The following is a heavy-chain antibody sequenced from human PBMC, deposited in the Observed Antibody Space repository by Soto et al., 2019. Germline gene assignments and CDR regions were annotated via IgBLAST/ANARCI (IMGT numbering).Heavy chain of an antibody. CDR1: GGSISSYY. D-gene: IGHD2-15*01. V-gene: IGHV4-4*08. Sequence: SETLSLTCTVSGGSISSYYWSWIRQPPGKGLEWIGYFYTSGSTNYNPSLKSRVTMSVDTSKNQFSLKLSSVTAADTAVYYCARDRGYCSGGSCYSGGGMDVWGQGTTVTVSS. J-gene: IGHJ6*02. CDR2: FYTSGST. CDR3: ARDRGYCSGGSCYSGGGMDV.